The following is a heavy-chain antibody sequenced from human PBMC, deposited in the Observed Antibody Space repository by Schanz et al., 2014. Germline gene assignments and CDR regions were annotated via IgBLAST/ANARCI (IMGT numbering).Heavy chain of an antibody. CDR1: AGSISGSGYY. J-gene: IGHJ4*02. Sequence: QLQLQESGPGLVKPSETLSLTCTVSAGSISGSGYYWGWIRQPPGKGREWIGTIYKNDSTYYNPSLKSRVARSRDTSKNQVSLSLISVTAADTAVYYCARVGIAVALDYWGQGTLVTVSS. D-gene: IGHD6-19*01. CDR3: ARVGIAVALDY. V-gene: IGHV4-39*07. CDR2: IYKNDST.